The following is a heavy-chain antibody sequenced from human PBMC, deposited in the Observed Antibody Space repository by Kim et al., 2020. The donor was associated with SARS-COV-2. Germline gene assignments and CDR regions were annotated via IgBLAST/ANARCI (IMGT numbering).Heavy chain of an antibody. CDR1: GFTFSNFW. CDR3: ATSMVRSAYDH. Sequence: GGSLRLSSIASGFTFSNFWMAWVRQAPGKGLEWVANMNLGGSEKGYADSVKGRFTISRDDAKKSVSLQMNSLRVEDTAVYYCATSMVRSAYDHWGQGTPVTVSS. D-gene: IGHD3-10*01. CDR2: MNLGGSEK. J-gene: IGHJ5*02. V-gene: IGHV3-7*03.